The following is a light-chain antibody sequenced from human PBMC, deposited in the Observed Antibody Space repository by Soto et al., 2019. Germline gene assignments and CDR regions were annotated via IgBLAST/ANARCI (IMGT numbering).Light chain of an antibody. Sequence: EIIMTQSPATLSLSPGERAALSCRASQSVHNKVDGYQQTPGQPPRLLRDWASTRAGDTPDRFSGGGFVTDFTLTSSSLQSDAFAVYSCQQYNNGPLTFGGGTKVDIK. CDR2: WAS. CDR3: QQYNNGPLT. V-gene: IGKV3-15*01. J-gene: IGKJ4*01. CDR1: QSVHNK.